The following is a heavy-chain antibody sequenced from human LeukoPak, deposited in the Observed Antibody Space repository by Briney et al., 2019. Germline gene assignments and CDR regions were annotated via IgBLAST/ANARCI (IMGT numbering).Heavy chain of an antibody. V-gene: IGHV1-18*01. D-gene: IGHD2-2*01. J-gene: IGHJ4*02. Sequence: ASVKVSCTTSGYTFTTYGVSWGRQAPGQGLEWMGWVSGYTGNTNYAERFQGRVTMTTDTSTTTVYMELTSLRSDDTAVYYCARGEVSASLYYFDFWGQGTLVTVS. CDR3: ARGEVSASLYYFDF. CDR1: GYTFTTYG. CDR2: VSGYTGNT.